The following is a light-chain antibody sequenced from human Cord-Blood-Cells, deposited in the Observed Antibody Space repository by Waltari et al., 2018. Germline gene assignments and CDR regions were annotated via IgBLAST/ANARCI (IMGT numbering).Light chain of an antibody. V-gene: IGLV3-25*03. CDR3: QSADSSGTYVV. CDR1: ALPKQY. J-gene: IGLJ2*01. CDR2: KDS. Sequence: SYELTQPPSVSVSPGQTARITCSGDALPKQYAYWYQQKPGQAPVLVIYKDSERPSGIPERFSGSSSGTTVTLTIIGVQAEDEADYYCQSADSSGTYVVCGGGTKLTVL.